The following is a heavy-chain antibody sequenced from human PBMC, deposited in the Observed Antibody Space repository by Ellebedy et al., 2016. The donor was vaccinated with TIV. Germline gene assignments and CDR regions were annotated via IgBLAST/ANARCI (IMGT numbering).Heavy chain of an antibody. CDR1: GYTFTGYY. J-gene: IGHJ4*02. V-gene: IGHV1-2*02. Sequence: ASVKVSCKASGYTFTGYYMHWVRQAPGQGLEWMGWINPNTGGTKYAQKFQGRVTMTRDTSISTAYMELSRLRSDDTAVYYCARDRNGYRLDYWGQGTLVTVSS. CDR2: INPNTGGT. D-gene: IGHD5-18*01. CDR3: ARDRNGYRLDY.